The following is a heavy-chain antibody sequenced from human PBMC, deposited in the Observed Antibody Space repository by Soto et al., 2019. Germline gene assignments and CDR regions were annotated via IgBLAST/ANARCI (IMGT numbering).Heavy chain of an antibody. CDR3: AREYYDGNDYPQTDAFDI. CDR2: IYYSGST. J-gene: IGHJ3*02. D-gene: IGHD3-22*01. V-gene: IGHV4-59*01. Sequence: SETLSLTWTVSGGSISSYYWSWIRQPPGKGLEWIGYIYYSGSTNYNPSLKSRVTISVDTSKNQFSLKLSSVTAVDAAVYYCAREYYDGNDYPQTDAFDIWGQGTTVTVSS. CDR1: GGSISSYY.